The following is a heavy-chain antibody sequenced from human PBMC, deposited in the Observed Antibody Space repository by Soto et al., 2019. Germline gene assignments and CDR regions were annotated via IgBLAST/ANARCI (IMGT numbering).Heavy chain of an antibody. CDR2: IIPIFGTA. D-gene: IGHD2-2*01. J-gene: IGHJ6*02. V-gene: IGHV1-69*13. Sequence: SVKVSCKASGGTFSSYAISWVRQAPGQGLEWMGGIIPIFGTANYAQKFQGRVTITADESTSTAYMELSSLRSEDTAVYYCARDHWDIVLVPAAMSFYYYGMDVWGQGIMVTVS. CDR3: ARDHWDIVLVPAAMSFYYYGMDV. CDR1: GGTFSSYA.